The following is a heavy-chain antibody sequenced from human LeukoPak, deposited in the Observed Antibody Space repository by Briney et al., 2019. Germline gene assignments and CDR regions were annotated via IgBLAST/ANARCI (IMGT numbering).Heavy chain of an antibody. CDR2: ISGSGDTT. V-gene: IGHV3-23*01. Sequence: GGSLRLSCAASGFTFSSFAMNWVRQAPGKGLEWVSIISGSGDTTHYTDSVKGRFTVSRDNSKNTLYLQMNSLRAEDTAVYYCAKDSLSGIQIEDVWGKGTTVTISS. CDR1: GFTFSSFA. CDR3: AKDSLSGIQIEDV. J-gene: IGHJ6*04. D-gene: IGHD5-18*01.